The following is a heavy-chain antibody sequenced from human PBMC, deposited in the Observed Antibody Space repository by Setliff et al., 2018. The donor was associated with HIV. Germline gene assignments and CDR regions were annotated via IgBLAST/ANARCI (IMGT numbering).Heavy chain of an antibody. V-gene: IGHV3-33*06. Sequence: RLSCAASGFTFSSYGMHWVRQAPGKGLEWVAVIWSDGSNKYYADSVKGRFTISRDNSKNTLYLQMNSLRVEDTALYYCAKVLDIATTGRRLGVLDIWGQGTTVTVSS. CDR2: IWSDGSNK. J-gene: IGHJ3*02. CDR3: AKVLDIATTGRRLGVLDI. D-gene: IGHD6-13*01. CDR1: GFTFSSYG.